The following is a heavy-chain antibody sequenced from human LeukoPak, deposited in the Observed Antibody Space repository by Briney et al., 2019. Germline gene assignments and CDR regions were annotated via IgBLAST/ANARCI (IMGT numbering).Heavy chain of an antibody. CDR2: IYPGASDP. CDR3: VRHGLGSSWFGFDY. Sequence: KARESLKISCKGSGYTFTTYWIGWVRQMPGKGLEWMGIIYPGASDPRYSPSFQGQVTISADTSISTAYLQWSSLKASDSAMYYCVRHGLGSSWFGFDYWGQGTLVTVSS. D-gene: IGHD6-13*01. V-gene: IGHV5-51*01. CDR1: GYTFTTYW. J-gene: IGHJ4*02.